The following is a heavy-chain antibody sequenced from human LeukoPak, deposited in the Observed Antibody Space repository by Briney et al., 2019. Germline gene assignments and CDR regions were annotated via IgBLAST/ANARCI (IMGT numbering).Heavy chain of an antibody. J-gene: IGHJ4*02. CDR2: ITYDGSNK. D-gene: IGHD3-10*01. V-gene: IGHV3-30*03. Sequence: GSLLLSCAASSFIFSSYGMHWVRQAPAKGLEGGAVITYDGSNKYYADSVKGRFTISRDNSKNTMYLQMNSMSAEDTAVYYCARVKDSYGSGSYFLWGRGTLVTVSS. CDR3: ARVKDSYGSGSYFL. CDR1: SFIFSSYG.